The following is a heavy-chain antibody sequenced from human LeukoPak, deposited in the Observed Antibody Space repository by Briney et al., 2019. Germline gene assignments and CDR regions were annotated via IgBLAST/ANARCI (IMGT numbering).Heavy chain of an antibody. J-gene: IGHJ4*02. Sequence: ASVKVSCKASGYPFKSYGIHWVRQAPGQGLEWMGWISAYNGNTNYAQNLQGRVTMTTDTSTSTAYMELRSLRSDDTAVYYCARPYYYDGYFDYWGQGSLVTDSS. CDR2: ISAYNGNT. V-gene: IGHV1-18*01. CDR1: GYPFKSYG. D-gene: IGHD3-22*01. CDR3: ARPYYYDGYFDY.